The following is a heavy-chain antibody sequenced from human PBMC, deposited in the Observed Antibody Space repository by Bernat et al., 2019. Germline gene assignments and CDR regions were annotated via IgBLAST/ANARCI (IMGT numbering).Heavy chain of an antibody. D-gene: IGHD5-18*01. CDR2: IYSGGST. CDR3: ARASSGYSYGFGVIDY. V-gene: IGHV3-66*01. CDR1: GFTVSSNY. Sequence: EVQLVESGGDLVQPGGSLRLSCAASGFTVSSNYMSWVRQAPGKGLEWVSVIYSGGSTYYADSVKGRFTISRDNSKNTLYLQMNSLRAEDTAVYYCARASSGYSYGFGVIDYWGQGTLVTVSS. J-gene: IGHJ4*02.